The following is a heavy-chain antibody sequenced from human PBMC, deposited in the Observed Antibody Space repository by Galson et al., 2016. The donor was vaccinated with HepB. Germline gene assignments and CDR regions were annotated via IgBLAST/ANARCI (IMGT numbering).Heavy chain of an antibody. D-gene: IGHD4-17*01. CDR3: ARGNEVTTHPFDY. CDR1: GFAFSSYS. V-gene: IGHV3-48*03. J-gene: IGHJ4*02. Sequence: SLRLSCAASGFAFSSYSMNWVRQAPGKGLEWFSYISSSGSIIKYADSVMGRFTISRDNVKNSLSLQLNSLTAEDTALYYCARGNEVTTHPFDYWGQGTLVTVSS. CDR2: ISSSGSII.